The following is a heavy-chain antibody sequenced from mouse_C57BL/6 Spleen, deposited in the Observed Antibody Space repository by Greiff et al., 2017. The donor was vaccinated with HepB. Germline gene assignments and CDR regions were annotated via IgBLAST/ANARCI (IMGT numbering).Heavy chain of an antibody. CDR3: ARNSDYDWFAY. V-gene: IGHV2-2*01. CDR2: IWSGGST. D-gene: IGHD2-4*01. J-gene: IGHJ3*01. CDR1: GFSLTSYG. Sequence: QVQLKQSGPGLVQPSQSLSITCTVSGFSLTSYGVHWVRQSPGKGLEWLGVIWSGGSTDYNAAFISRLSISKDNSKSQVFFKMNSLQADDTAIYYCARNSDYDWFAYWGQGTLVTVSA.